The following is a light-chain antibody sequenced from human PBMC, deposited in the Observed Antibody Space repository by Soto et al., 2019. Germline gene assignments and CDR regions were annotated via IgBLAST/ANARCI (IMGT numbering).Light chain of an antibody. CDR1: SSDVGGYNY. V-gene: IGLV2-14*01. CDR2: EVS. Sequence: QSALTQPASVSGSPGQSITISCTGTSSDVGGYNYVSWYQQHPGKAPKLMIYEVSNRPSGVSNRFSGSKSGNTASLTISGLQAEEEADYYCSSYTSSSVVFGAGTKLTVL. CDR3: SSYTSSSVV. J-gene: IGLJ2*01.